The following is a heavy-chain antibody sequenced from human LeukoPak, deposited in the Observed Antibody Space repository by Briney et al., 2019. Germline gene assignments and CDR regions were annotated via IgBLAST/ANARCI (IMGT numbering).Heavy chain of an antibody. CDR2: ISHEGSIK. J-gene: IGHJ6*02. CDR3: AEAPARIEVAGRYYFYGMDV. Sequence: GGSLRLSCEASGFIFSSYGMHWVRQAPGKGLEWVAVISHEGSIKYYADSVKGRFTISRDNSKNTLFLQMNSLRAEDTALYYCAEAPARIEVAGRYYFYGMDVWGQGTTVIVSS. D-gene: IGHD6-19*01. CDR1: GFIFSSYG. V-gene: IGHV3-30*18.